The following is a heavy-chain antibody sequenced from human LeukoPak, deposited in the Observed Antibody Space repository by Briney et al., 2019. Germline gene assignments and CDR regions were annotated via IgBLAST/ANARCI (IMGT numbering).Heavy chain of an antibody. D-gene: IGHD6-13*01. CDR1: GFTFSSYS. V-gene: IGHV3-21*04. CDR3: AKEHGGSSWYEDAFDI. CDR2: ISSSSSYI. Sequence: PGGSLRLSCAASGFTFSSYSMNWVRQAPGKGLEWVSSISSSSSYIYYADSVKGRFTISRDNAKNSLYLQMNSLRAEDTAVYYCAKEHGGSSWYEDAFDIWGQGTMVTVSS. J-gene: IGHJ3*02.